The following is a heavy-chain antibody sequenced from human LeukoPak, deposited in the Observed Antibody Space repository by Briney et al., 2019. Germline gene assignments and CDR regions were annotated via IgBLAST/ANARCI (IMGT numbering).Heavy chain of an antibody. D-gene: IGHD3/OR15-3a*01. CDR3: ASRSNDFSDAFDI. CDR1: GYTFTGYY. CDR2: INPDTGDT. Sequence: GASVKVSCKASGYTFTGYYMHWVRPAPGHGLEWMGSINPDTGDTKYAQKFQGRVTMTRDTSISTAYMDVTSLRSDDTAVYYCASRSNDFSDAFDIWGQGTMVTVSS. V-gene: IGHV1-2*02. J-gene: IGHJ3*02.